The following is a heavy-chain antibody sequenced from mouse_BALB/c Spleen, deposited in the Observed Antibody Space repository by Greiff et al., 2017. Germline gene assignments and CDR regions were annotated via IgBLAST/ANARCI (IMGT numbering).Heavy chain of an antibody. CDR2: INPSTGYT. V-gene: IGHV1-7*01. D-gene: IGHD2-14*01. CDR3: ARYYRYDGAWFAY. Sequence: VQGVESGAELAKPGASVKMSCKASGYTFTSYWMHWVKQRPGQGLEWIGYINPSTGYTEYNQKFKDKATLTADKSSSTAYMQLSSLTSEDSAVYYCARYYRYDGAWFAYWGQGTLVTVSA. CDR1: GYTFTSYW. J-gene: IGHJ3*01.